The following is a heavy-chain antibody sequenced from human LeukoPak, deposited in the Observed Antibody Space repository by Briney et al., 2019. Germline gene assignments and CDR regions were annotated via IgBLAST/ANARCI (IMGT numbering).Heavy chain of an antibody. CDR2: IYYSGST. V-gene: IGHV4-59*08. CDR3: ARHFGRGYSYVPPRFDY. D-gene: IGHD5-18*01. Sequence: PSETLSLTCTVSGGSISSYYWSWIRQPPGKGLEWIGYIYYSGSTNYNPSLKSRVTISVDTSKNQFSLKLSSVTAADTAVYHCARHFGRGYSYVPPRFDYWGQGTLVTVSS. J-gene: IGHJ4*02. CDR1: GGSISSYY.